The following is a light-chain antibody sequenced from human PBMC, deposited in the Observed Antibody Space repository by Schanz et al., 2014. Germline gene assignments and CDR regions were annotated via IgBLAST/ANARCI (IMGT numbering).Light chain of an antibody. V-gene: IGKV1-39*01. CDR1: QSISTY. CDR2: AAS. Sequence: DVQMTQTPSSLSASIGDRVTITCRASQSISTYVNWYQQKPGKAPKLLIYAASSLQSGVPSRFSGSGSGTDFTLSISSLQLEDFATYYCHQSNRVPFTFGPGTKVNIK. CDR3: HQSNRVPFT. J-gene: IGKJ3*01.